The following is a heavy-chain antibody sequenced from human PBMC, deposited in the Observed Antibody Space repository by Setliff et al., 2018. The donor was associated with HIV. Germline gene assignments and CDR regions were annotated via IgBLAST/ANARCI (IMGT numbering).Heavy chain of an antibody. V-gene: IGHV4-31*03. CDR3: ARGLAYYSENTDYYYVSAGFDP. CDR1: GDSVTSGGFF. J-gene: IGHJ5*02. D-gene: IGHD3-22*01. Sequence: SETLSLTCSVSGDSVTSGGFFWSWIRQRPEKGLEWIGHMFYSGTTYYSPSLKSRVRISRDTSENQFSLKLTSVTAADTAVYYCARGLAYYSENTDYYYVSAGFDPWGPGTLVTVSS. CDR2: MFYSGTT.